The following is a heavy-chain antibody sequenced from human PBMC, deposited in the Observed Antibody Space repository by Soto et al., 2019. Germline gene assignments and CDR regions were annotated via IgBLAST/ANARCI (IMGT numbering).Heavy chain of an antibody. CDR2: FDPEDGET. CDR1: GYTLTELS. V-gene: IGHV1-24*01. J-gene: IGHJ6*03. D-gene: IGHD3-10*01. Sequence: ASVKVSCKVSGYTLTELSMHWVRQAPGKGLEWMGGFDPEDGETIYAQKFQGRVTMTEDTSTDTAYMELSSLRSEDTAVYYCAPRAPVYYGSGSYHKPRQYYYMDVWGKGTTVTVSS. CDR3: APRAPVYYGSGSYHKPRQYYYMDV.